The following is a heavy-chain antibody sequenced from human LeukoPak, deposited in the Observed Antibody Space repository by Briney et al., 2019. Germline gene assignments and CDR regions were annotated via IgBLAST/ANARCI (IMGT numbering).Heavy chain of an antibody. V-gene: IGHV3-53*01. D-gene: IGHD3-10*01. CDR2: FYSGGST. CDR3: ANRGSGSTDY. J-gene: IGHJ4*02. Sequence: PGGSLRLSCAASGFAVSSNHVNWVRQTPGKGLEWVSLFYSGGSTNYADSVKGRFTISRDNSKNTLYLQMNSLRAEDTAVYYCANRGSGSTDYWGQGTLVTVSS. CDR1: GFAVSSNH.